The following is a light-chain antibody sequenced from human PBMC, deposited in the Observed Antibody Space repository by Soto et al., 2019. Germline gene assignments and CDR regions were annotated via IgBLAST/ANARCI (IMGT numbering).Light chain of an antibody. Sequence: EIVLTQSPATLSLSPGERATLSCRASQSVSRFLAWYQQKPGQAPRLLIYDASNRATGIPARFSGSGSGTDFTLTISSLEPEDSAVYYCQQRGNWLITFGQGTRLEIK. J-gene: IGKJ5*01. CDR3: QQRGNWLIT. V-gene: IGKV3-11*01. CDR2: DAS. CDR1: QSVSRF.